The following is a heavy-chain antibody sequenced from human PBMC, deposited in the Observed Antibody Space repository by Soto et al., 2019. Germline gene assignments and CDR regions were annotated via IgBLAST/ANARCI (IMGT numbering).Heavy chain of an antibody. CDR2: IYYSGST. D-gene: IGHD3-22*01. Sequence: PAGTRTPPWTVLGGSFSRYYWSWFRQPTGKGLEWIGYIYYSGSTNYDPSHKSRVTISVDTSKNQFSLKLSSVTAADTAEYYGARAITPYYYDNPLAYWGQGTLVTVSS. CDR3: ARAITPYYYDNPLAY. CDR1: GGSFSRYY. V-gene: IGHV4-59*01. J-gene: IGHJ4*02.